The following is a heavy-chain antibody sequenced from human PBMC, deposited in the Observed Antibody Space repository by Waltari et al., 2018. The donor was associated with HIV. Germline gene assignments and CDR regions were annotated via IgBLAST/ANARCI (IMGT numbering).Heavy chain of an antibody. Sequence: QMQLVESGGRLVKPGGSLRFSCAASGFAFPDSYMTWVRQPPGKGLEFVAYISRSGNRTYYADSVRGRFNISRDNAAKFLYLQMDSLRVDDTATYYCARGRQWLAFDFWGQGNVVAVSS. CDR3: ARGRQWLAFDF. CDR1: GFAFPDSY. V-gene: IGHV3-11*01. J-gene: IGHJ4*02. CDR2: ISRSGNRT. D-gene: IGHD6-19*01.